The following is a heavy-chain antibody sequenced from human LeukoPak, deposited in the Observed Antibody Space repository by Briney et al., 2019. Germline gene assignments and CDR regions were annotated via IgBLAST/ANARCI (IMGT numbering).Heavy chain of an antibody. V-gene: IGHV3-9*01. CDR1: GFIFHDYA. CDR3: AKDITPGDVPMGNLDY. CDR2: VSWNSGSI. D-gene: IGHD3-10*01. J-gene: IGHJ4*02. Sequence: PGRSLRLSCAASGFIFHDYAMHWVRQAPGKGLEWVSGVSWNSGSIGHADSVKGRFTISRDNAKNSLYLEMNSLRAEDTALYYCAKDITPGDVPMGNLDYWGQGTLVTVSS.